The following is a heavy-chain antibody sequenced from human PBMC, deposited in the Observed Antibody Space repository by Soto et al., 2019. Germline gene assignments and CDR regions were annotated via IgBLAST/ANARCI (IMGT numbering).Heavy chain of an antibody. CDR3: ARAYDSGCYYYDFGDDY. V-gene: IGHV4-34*01. CDR2: INHSGST. J-gene: IGHJ4*02. Sequence: QVQLQQWGAGLLKPSETLSLTCAVYGGSFSGYYWSWIRQPPGKGLEWIGEINHSGSTNYNPSLKSRVTISVDTSKNQCSLKLSSVTAADTAVYYCARAYDSGCYYYDFGDDYWGQGTLVTVSS. CDR1: GGSFSGYY. D-gene: IGHD3-22*01.